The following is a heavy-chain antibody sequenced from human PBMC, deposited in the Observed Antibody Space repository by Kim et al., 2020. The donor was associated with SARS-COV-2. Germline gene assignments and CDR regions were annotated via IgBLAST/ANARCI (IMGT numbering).Heavy chain of an antibody. D-gene: IGHD5-18*01. Sequence: ADSVKGRFTISRDNIKNSLYLQMNSLRTEDTALYYCAKARGYNYGYSYDYWGQGTLVTVSS. J-gene: IGHJ4*02. V-gene: IGHV3-43*01. CDR3: AKARGYNYGYSYDY.